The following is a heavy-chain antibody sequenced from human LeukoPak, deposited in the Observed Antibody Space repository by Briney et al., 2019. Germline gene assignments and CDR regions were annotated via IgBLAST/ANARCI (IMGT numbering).Heavy chain of an antibody. D-gene: IGHD3-22*01. CDR2: IIPISGTA. J-gene: IGHJ6*02. Sequence: SVKVSCKASGGTFSSYAISWVRQAPGQGLEWMGGIIPISGTANYAQKFQGRVTITADESTSTAYMELSSLRSEDTAVYYCARQTMIVVVTEYYYYGMDVWGQGTTVTVSS. V-gene: IGHV1-69*13. CDR3: ARQTMIVVVTEYYYYGMDV. CDR1: GGTFSSYA.